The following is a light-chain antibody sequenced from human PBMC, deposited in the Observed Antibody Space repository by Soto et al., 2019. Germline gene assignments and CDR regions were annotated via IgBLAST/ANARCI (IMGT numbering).Light chain of an antibody. J-gene: IGKJ5*01. V-gene: IGKV1-33*01. CDR2: DAS. CDR3: QQYDNLPLI. CDR1: QDMRKY. Sequence: IQMTQSPSSLYASAGDRVTITCQATQDMRKYLNWYQQKPGKAPKLLIYDASSLETGVPSRFSGSGSGTDFTLPISSLQPEDFATYYCQQYDNLPLIFGQGTRLDIK.